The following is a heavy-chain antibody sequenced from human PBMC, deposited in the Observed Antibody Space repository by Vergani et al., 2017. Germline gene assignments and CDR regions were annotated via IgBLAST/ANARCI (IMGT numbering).Heavy chain of an antibody. CDR1: GYTFTGYY. V-gene: IGHV1-2*02. Sequence: QVQLVQSGAEVKKPGASVKVSCKASGYTFTGYYMHWVRQAPGQGLEWMGWINPNSGGTNYAQKFQGRVTMTRDTSISTAYMELSRLRSDDTAVYYCARDLGVRGVTDWCDPWGQGTLVTVSA. D-gene: IGHD3-10*01. J-gene: IGHJ5*02. CDR2: INPNSGGT. CDR3: ARDLGVRGVTDWCDP.